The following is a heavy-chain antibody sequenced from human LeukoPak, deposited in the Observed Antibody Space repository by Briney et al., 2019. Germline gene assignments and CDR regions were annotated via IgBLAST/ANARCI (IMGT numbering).Heavy chain of an antibody. CDR1: GYTFASYA. Sequence: ASVTVSFTASGYTFASYAIHWVRQAPGQRLEWMGWINAGNGNTKYSQHFQGRVTITRDTSASTAYMELSSLRSEDTAVYYCARANDFWSGYYYGMDVWGQGTTATVSS. CDR2: INAGNGNT. J-gene: IGHJ6*02. CDR3: ARANDFWSGYYYGMDV. D-gene: IGHD3-3*01. V-gene: IGHV1-3*01.